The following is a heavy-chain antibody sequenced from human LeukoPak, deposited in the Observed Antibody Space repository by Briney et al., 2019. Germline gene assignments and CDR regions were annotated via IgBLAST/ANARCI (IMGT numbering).Heavy chain of an antibody. Sequence: PSETLSLTCTVSGDSISSYYWSWIRQPPGKGLEWIGYIYYSGSTNYNPSLKSRVTISVDTSKNQFSLRLSSVTAADTAVYYCARDLHDAFDIWGQGTVVTVSS. J-gene: IGHJ3*02. V-gene: IGHV4-59*01. CDR1: GDSISSYY. CDR3: ARDLHDAFDI. CDR2: IYYSGST.